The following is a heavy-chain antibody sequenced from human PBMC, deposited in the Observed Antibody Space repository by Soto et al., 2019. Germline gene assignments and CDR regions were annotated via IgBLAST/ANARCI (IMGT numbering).Heavy chain of an antibody. Sequence: PSETLSLTCAVYGGSFSGYYWSWIRQPPGKGLEWIGEVNHSGSTNYNPSLKSRVTISVDTPKNQFSLNLSSVTAADTAVYYCSRVLHHYYGSGSYSRPQFYFDYWGQGALVTVSS. CDR1: GGSFSGYY. CDR2: VNHSGST. V-gene: IGHV4-34*01. D-gene: IGHD3-10*01. CDR3: SRVLHHYYGSGSYSRPQFYFDY. J-gene: IGHJ4*02.